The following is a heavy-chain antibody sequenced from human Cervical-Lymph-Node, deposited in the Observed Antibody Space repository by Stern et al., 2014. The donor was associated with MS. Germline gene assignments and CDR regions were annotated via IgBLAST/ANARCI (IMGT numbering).Heavy chain of an antibody. CDR2: IIPVFGTP. Sequence: QVQLEQSGPEVMKPASSVNVTCTASGGTIRSLAVNWVRHAPGQGLEWVGGIIPVFGTPTYAQKFQGSVTIISDESTNTVYVELSSLTTDDTATYFCASAHPATRRGYKGMNVWGQGTTIAVSS. J-gene: IGHJ6*02. V-gene: IGHV1-69*01. CDR1: GGTIRSLA. D-gene: IGHD2-2*01. CDR3: ASAHPATRRGYKGMNV.